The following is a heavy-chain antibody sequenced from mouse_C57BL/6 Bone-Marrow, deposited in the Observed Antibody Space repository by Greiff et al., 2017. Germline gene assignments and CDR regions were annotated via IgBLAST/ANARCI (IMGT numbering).Heavy chain of an antibody. D-gene: IGHD1-1*01. J-gene: IGHJ4*01. CDR1: GFTFSDYG. CDR2: ISSGSSTI. Sequence: EVKLVESGGGLVKPGGSLKLSCAASGFTFSDYGMHWVRQAPEKGLEWVAYISSGSSTIYYADTVKGRFTISRDNAKNTLFLQMTSLRSEDTAMYYCARWGTTVVAPYYYAMDYWGQGTSVTVSS. CDR3: ARWGTTVVAPYYYAMDY. V-gene: IGHV5-17*01.